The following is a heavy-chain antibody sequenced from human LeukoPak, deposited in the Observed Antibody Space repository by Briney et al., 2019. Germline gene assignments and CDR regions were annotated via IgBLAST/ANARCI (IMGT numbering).Heavy chain of an antibody. CDR2: INWNGGST. CDR3: ASGRRSGAFDI. V-gene: IGHV3-20*01. Sequence: GGSLRLSCAVSGFTFDDYGMSWGREAPGEGREWGSGINWNGGSTGYADSVKGRFTISRDNARNSLYLQMNSLRAEDTALYHGASGRRSGAFDIWGQGTMVTVSS. CDR1: GFTFDDYG. D-gene: IGHD6-25*01. J-gene: IGHJ3*02.